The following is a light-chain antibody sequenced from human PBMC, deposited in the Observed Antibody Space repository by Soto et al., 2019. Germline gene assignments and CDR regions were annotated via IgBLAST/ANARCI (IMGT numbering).Light chain of an antibody. J-gene: IGKJ1*01. V-gene: IGKV3-20*01. CDR2: GAS. CDR1: QSVPGSH. Sequence: EIVLTQSPVTLSLSPGERATLSCRASQSVPGSHLAWYQQKPGRAPRLLIYGASSRATGTPDRISGSGSGTEFTLTITSLQPDDFATYYCQQYNSYPWTFGQGTKVDIK. CDR3: QQYNSYPWT.